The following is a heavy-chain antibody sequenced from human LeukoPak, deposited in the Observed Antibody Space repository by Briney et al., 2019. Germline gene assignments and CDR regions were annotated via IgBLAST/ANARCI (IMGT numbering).Heavy chain of an antibody. CDR3: VRNTTQGGNPGFEY. V-gene: IGHV4-59*08. CDR2: IYYSGTT. Sequence: PSETLSLTCTVSGGSISGYYWSWIRPPPGKGLEWIGFIYYSGTTNYNPSLKSRVPMSVDTARNQFSLRLSSLIAADTAVYYCVRNTTQGGNPGFEYWGQGNLVTVSS. CDR1: GGSISGYY. D-gene: IGHD1-1*01. J-gene: IGHJ4*02.